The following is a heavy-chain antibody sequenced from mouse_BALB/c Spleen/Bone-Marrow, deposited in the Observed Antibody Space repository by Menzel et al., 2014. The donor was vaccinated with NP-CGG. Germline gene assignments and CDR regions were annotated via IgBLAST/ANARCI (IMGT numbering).Heavy chain of an antibody. J-gene: IGHJ2*01. Sequence: VQLQQSGAELVKPGASVKLSCTASGFNIKDTYMHWVKRRPEQGLEWIGRIDPANGNTKYDPKFQGKATITADTSSNTAYLQLSSLTSEDTAVYYCASYVYGYYFDYWAKAPLSQSPQ. D-gene: IGHD2-2*01. CDR2: IDPANGNT. CDR1: GFNIKDTY. V-gene: IGHV14-3*02. CDR3: ASYVYGYYFDY.